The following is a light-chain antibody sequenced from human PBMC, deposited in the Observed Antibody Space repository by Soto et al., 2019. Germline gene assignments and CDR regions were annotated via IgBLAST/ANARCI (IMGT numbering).Light chain of an antibody. CDR3: DSYTSSSSYA. CDR2: DVS. J-gene: IGLJ1*01. V-gene: IGLV2-14*01. CDR1: GSDVGAYRY. Sequence: ALTQPASVSGSPGQSITISCTGTGSDVGAYRYVSWYQQHPGQAPKLIIYDVSNRPSGVSDRFSGSKSGNTASLTISGLQSEDEADYYCDSYTSSSSYAFGTGTKVTIL.